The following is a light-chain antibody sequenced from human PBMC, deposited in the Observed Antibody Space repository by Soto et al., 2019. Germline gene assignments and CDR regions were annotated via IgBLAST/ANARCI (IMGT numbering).Light chain of an antibody. Sequence: DIQKTQSPSSLFASVRDRVTITCRASQSISAYLNWYQQRPGKAPSLLIYAATRLHSGVPSRFSGSGSGTDFTLTISSLQPEDFATYYCQRSYRSISFGQGTRLEMK. J-gene: IGKJ5*01. CDR2: AAT. CDR1: QSISAY. CDR3: QRSYRSIS. V-gene: IGKV1-39*01.